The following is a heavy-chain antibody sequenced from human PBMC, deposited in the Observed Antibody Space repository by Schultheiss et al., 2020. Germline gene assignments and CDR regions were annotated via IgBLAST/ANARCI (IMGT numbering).Heavy chain of an antibody. CDR2: IWYDGSNK. V-gene: IGHV3-33*08. Sequence: GGSLRLSCAASGFTFSSYGMHWVRQAPGKGLEWVAVIWYDGSNKYYADSVKGRFTTSRDNSKNTLYLQMNSLKTDDTAVYYCTTLTMIIVHPDSWGQGTLVTVYS. CDR1: GFTFSSYG. D-gene: IGHD3-22*01. J-gene: IGHJ4*02. CDR3: TTLTMIIVHPDS.